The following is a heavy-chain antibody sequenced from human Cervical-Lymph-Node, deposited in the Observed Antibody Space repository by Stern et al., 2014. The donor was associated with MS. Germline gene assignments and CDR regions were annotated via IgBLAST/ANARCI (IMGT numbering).Heavy chain of an antibody. CDR3: AHVSAWRTGVDY. D-gene: IGHD6-19*01. CDR1: GFSLSTIGVG. V-gene: IGHV2-5*02. J-gene: IGHJ4*02. Sequence: QVTLKESGPTLVKPTQTLTLTCTFSGFSLSTIGVGVGWIRQSPGKAPEWLALMYWDGDERYSPSLKSRLTITRDTSKSQVVLTLTNMDPVDTATYYCAHVSAWRTGVDYCGQGALVTVSS. CDR2: MYWDGDE.